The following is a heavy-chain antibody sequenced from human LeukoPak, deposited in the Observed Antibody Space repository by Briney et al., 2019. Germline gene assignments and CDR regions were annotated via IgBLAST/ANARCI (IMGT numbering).Heavy chain of an antibody. D-gene: IGHD3-3*01. V-gene: IGHV4-34*01. J-gene: IGHJ2*01. CDR2: INHSGCT. CDR3: ARGGTIFGVVTRRGCYFDL. CDR1: GGSFSGYY. Sequence: SETLSLTCAVYGGSFSGYYWSWIRQPPGKGLEWIGEINHSGCTNYNPSLKSRVTISVDASKNQFSLKLSSVTAADTAVYYCARGGTIFGVVTRRGCYFDLWGRGTLVTVSS.